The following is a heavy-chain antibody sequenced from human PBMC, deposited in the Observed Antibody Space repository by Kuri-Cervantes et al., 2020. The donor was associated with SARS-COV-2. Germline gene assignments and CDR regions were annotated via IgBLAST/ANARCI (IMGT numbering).Heavy chain of an antibody. CDR2: IYYSGST. V-gene: IGHV4-39*07. J-gene: IGHJ3*02. CDR1: GGSISSSSYY. D-gene: IGHD3-16*02. Sequence: SETLSLTCTVSGGSISSSSYYWGWIRQPPGKGLEWIGSIYYSGSTYYNPSLKSRVTISVDTSKNQSSLKLSSVTAADTAVYYCARDPLGITFGGVIVDAFDIWGQGTMVTVSS. CDR3: ARDPLGITFGGVIVDAFDI.